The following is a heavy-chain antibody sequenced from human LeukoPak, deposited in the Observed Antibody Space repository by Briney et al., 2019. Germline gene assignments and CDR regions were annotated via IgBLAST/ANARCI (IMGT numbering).Heavy chain of an antibody. V-gene: IGHV1-2*02. CDR3: ARGSRYLYYYGSGSYYNGPRITYYYYGMDV. Sequence: GASVKVSCKASGYTFTGYYMHWVRQAPGQGLEWMGWINPNSGGTNYAQKFQGRVTMTRDTSISTAYMELSRLRSDDTAVYYCARGSRYLYYYGSGSYYNGPRITYYYYGMDVWGQGTTVTVSS. D-gene: IGHD3-10*01. J-gene: IGHJ6*02. CDR1: GYTFTGYY. CDR2: INPNSGGT.